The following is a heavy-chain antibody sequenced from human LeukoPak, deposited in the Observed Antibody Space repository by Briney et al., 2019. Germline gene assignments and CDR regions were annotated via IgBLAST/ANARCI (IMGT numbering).Heavy chain of an antibody. CDR1: GFTFDSYA. V-gene: IGHV3-23*01. CDR2: IVGSGGST. D-gene: IGHD2-15*01. CDR3: ARGGGSCSDY. J-gene: IGHJ4*02. Sequence: GGSLRLSCAASGFTFDSYAMSWVRQAPGKGLEWVSVIVGSGGSTYYADSVKGRFTISRDNAKNSLYLQMNSLRAEDTAVYYCARGGGSCSDYWGQGTLVTVSS.